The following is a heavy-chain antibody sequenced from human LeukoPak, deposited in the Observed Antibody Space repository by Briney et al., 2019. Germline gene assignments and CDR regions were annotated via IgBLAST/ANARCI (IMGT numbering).Heavy chain of an antibody. CDR3: ARGINSSSWYSLRYYYMDV. V-gene: IGHV3-21*04. Sequence: GGSLRLSCAASGFTFSSYSMNWVRQAPGKGLEWVSSISSSSSYIYYADSVKGRFTISRDNAKNSLYLQMNSLRAEDTAVYYCARGINSSSWYSLRYYYMDVWGKGTTVTISS. CDR1: GFTFSSYS. CDR2: ISSSSSYI. J-gene: IGHJ6*03. D-gene: IGHD6-13*01.